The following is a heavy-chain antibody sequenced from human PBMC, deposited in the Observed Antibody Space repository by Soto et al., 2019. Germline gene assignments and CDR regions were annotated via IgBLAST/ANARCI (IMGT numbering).Heavy chain of an antibody. J-gene: IGHJ3*02. CDR1: GYTFTGYY. CDR3: AREYYDSSGYYHSNDAFDI. D-gene: IGHD3-22*01. CDR2: INPNSGGT. V-gene: IGHV1-2*04. Sequence: VKVSCKASGYTFTGYYMHWVRQAPGQGLEWMGWINPNSGGTNYAQKFQGWVTMTRDTSISTAYMELSRLRSDDTAVYYCAREYYDSSGYYHSNDAFDIWGQGTMVTVSS.